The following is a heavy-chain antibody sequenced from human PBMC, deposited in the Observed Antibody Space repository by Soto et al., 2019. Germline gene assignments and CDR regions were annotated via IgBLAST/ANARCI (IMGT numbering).Heavy chain of an antibody. CDR1: GFSFSDYS. CDR2: ISSNSFSI. D-gene: IGHD2-2*01. V-gene: IGHV3-48*04. J-gene: IGHJ3*02. Sequence: GGSLRLSCAASGFSFSDYSMNWVRQAPGKGLEWVSYISSNSFSIHYADSVKGRFTISRDNAKNSLYLQMNSLRAEDTALYYCAKDSGIVVVPAFFDTWGQGTMVTVSS. CDR3: AKDSGIVVVPAFFDT.